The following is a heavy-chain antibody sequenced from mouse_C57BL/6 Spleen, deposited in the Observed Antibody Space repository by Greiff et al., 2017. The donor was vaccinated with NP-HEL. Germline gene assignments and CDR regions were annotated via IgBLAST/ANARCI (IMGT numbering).Heavy chain of an antibody. D-gene: IGHD2-4*01. V-gene: IGHV1-55*01. Sequence: QVQLQQPGAELVKPGASVKMSCKASGYTFTSYWITWVKQRPGQGLEWIGDIYPGSGSTNYNEKFKSKATLTVDTSSSTAYMQLSSLTSEDSAVYYCASPPIYYDYGFAYWGQGTLVTVSA. CDR2: IYPGSGST. CDR3: ASPPIYYDYGFAY. CDR1: GYTFTSYW. J-gene: IGHJ3*01.